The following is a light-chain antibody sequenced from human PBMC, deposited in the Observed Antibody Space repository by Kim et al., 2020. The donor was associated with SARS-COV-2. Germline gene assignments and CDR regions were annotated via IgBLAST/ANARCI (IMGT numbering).Light chain of an antibody. CDR1: SSDVGGYNY. J-gene: IGLJ2*01. CDR2: DVS. V-gene: IGLV2-11*01. CDR3: CSYAGSYTVV. Sequence: GQSVTISCTGTSSDVGGYNYVSWYQQNPGKAPKLMIYDVSKRPSGVPDRFSGSKSGNTASLTISGLQAEDEADYYCCSYAGSYTVVFGGGTQLTVL.